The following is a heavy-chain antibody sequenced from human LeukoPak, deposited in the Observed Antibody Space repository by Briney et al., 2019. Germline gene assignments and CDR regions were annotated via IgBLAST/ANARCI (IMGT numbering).Heavy chain of an antibody. CDR2: IYYSGST. D-gene: IGHD3-10*01. J-gene: IGHJ4*02. Sequence: PSQTLSLTCTVSGGSISSGDYCWIWIPHPPGKGLKWIGYIYYSGSTYYNPSLKSRVTISVDTSKNQFSLRLSSVPAADTAVYYCAREKRGSDYWGQGTLVTVSS. CDR3: AREKRGSDY. V-gene: IGHV4-30-4*01. CDR1: GGSISSGDYC.